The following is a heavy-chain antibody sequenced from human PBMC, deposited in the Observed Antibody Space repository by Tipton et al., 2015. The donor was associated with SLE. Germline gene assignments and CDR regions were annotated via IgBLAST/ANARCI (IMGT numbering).Heavy chain of an antibody. CDR1: GGSISSYY. CDR3: ARRLSAYDKKCFDL. Sequence: LRLSCTVSGGSISSYYWSWIRQPPGKGLEWIGYIYYSGSTYYNPPLKSRVTISVDTSKNQFSLKLSSVTAADTAVYYCARRLSAYDKKCFDLWGRGTLVTVSS. D-gene: IGHD3-22*01. J-gene: IGHJ2*01. CDR2: IYYSGST. V-gene: IGHV4-59*06.